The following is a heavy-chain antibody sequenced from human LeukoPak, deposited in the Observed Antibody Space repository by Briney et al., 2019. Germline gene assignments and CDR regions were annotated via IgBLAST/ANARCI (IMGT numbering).Heavy chain of an antibody. CDR1: GFTFSSHA. D-gene: IGHD3-10*01. J-gene: IGHJ4*02. V-gene: IGHV3-23*01. Sequence: GGSLRLSCAASGFTFSSHAMSWVRQAPGKGLQWVSGISGSGHTTYYADSVKGRFTISRDNSKNTLYLQMSSLRAEDTAVYYCAKDLRFYYGSGSADTSVAFDYWGQGTLVTVSS. CDR3: AKDLRFYYGSGSADTSVAFDY. CDR2: ISGSGHTT.